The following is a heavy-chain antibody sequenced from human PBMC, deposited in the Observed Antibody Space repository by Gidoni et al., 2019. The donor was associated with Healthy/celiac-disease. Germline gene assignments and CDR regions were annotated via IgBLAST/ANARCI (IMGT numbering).Heavy chain of an antibody. CDR3: ARDYGDFYFDY. D-gene: IGHD4-17*01. V-gene: IGHV1-69*02. CDR2: IIPILGIA. J-gene: IGHJ4*02. Sequence: QVQLVQSGAEVKKPGSSVKVSCKASGGTFSSYTIRWVRQAPGQGLEWMGRIIPILGIANYAQKFQGSVTITADKSTSTAYRELSSLRSEDTAVYYCARDYGDFYFDYWGQGTLVTVSS. CDR1: GGTFSSYT.